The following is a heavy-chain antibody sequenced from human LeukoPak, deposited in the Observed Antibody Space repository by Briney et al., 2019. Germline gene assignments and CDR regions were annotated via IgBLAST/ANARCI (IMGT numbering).Heavy chain of an antibody. CDR1: GGSISSGGYY. J-gene: IGHJ3*02. V-gene: IGHV4-30-2*01. D-gene: IGHD6-13*01. CDR2: IYHSGST. CDR3: ARAGSWGDAFDI. Sequence: SQTLSLTCTVSGGSISSGGYYWSWIRQPPGKGLEWIGYIYHSGSTYYNPSLKSRVTISVDRSTNQFSLKLSSVTAADTAVYYCARAGSWGDAFDIWGQGTMVTVSS.